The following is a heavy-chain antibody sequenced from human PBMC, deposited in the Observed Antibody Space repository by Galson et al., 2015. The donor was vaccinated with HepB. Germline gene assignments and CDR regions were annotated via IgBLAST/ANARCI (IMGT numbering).Heavy chain of an antibody. CDR2: IHYSGST. J-gene: IGHJ4*02. CDR1: GGSISSYY. CDR3: ASSYDILTGYATHFDY. D-gene: IGHD3-9*01. Sequence: ETLSLTCTVSGGSISSYYWSWIRQPPGKGLEWIGYIHYSGSTNYNPSLKSRVTISVDTSKNQFSLKLSSVTAADTAVYYCASSYDILTGYATHFDYWGQGTLVTVSS. V-gene: IGHV4-59*08.